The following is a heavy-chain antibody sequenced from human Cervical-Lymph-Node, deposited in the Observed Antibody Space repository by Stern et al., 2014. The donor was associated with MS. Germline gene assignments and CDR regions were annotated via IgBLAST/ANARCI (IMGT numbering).Heavy chain of an antibody. D-gene: IGHD4-17*01. CDR2: IYPGDSNT. CDR1: GYSFTANW. CDR3: ARDYGDYAFDY. Sequence: EVQLVESGAEVKKPGETLKLSCKGSGYSFTANWIAWVRQMPGKGLEWIGIIYPGDSNTRYSPSFQGQVTISADKSISTAYLQWSSLKASYTAMYYCARDYGDYAFDYWCQGTLVTVSS. J-gene: IGHJ4*02. V-gene: IGHV5-51*01.